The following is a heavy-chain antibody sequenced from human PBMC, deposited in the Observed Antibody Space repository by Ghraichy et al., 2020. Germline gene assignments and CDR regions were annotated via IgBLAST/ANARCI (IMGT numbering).Heavy chain of an antibody. D-gene: IGHD3-22*01. Sequence: SGPTLVKPTQTLTLTCTFSGFSLSTSGMCVSWIRQPPGKALEWLARIDWDDDKYYSTSLKTRLTISKDTSKNQVVLTMTNMDPVDTATYYCARLPYYDSSGYYFDYWGQGTLVTVSS. J-gene: IGHJ4*02. V-gene: IGHV2-70*11. CDR3: ARLPYYDSSGYYFDY. CDR2: IDWDDDK. CDR1: GFSLSTSGMC.